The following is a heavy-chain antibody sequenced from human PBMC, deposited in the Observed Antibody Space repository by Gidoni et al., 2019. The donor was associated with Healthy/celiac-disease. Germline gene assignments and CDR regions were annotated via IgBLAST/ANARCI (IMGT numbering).Heavy chain of an antibody. V-gene: IGHV2-5*02. CDR3: SHCPSYYDILPGGEGGAFDI. CDR1: GFSLSTSGVG. J-gene: IGHJ3*02. Sequence: QITLKESGSTLVKPTQTLTLTCTFSGFSLSTSGVGVGWIRQPPGKALEWLALIYWDDDKRYSPSLKSRLTITKDTSKNQVVLTMTNMDPVDTATYYCSHCPSYYDILPGGEGGAFDIWGQGTMVTVSS. D-gene: IGHD3-9*01. CDR2: IYWDDDK.